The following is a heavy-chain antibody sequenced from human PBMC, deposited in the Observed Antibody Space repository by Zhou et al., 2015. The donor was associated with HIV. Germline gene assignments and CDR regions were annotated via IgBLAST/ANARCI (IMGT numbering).Heavy chain of an antibody. CDR3: VRGGGMPMEY. D-gene: IGHD3-10*01. CDR2: ISSSSSYI. Sequence: EVQLVESGGGLVKPGGSLRLSCAASGFIFSSYSMNWVRQAPGKGLEWVSSISSSSSYIYNADSVKGRFTISRDNAKNTLFLEMNSLRVEDTAVYYCVRGGGMPMEYWGQGTLVTVSS. CDR1: GFIFSSYS. J-gene: IGHJ4*02. V-gene: IGHV3-21*01.